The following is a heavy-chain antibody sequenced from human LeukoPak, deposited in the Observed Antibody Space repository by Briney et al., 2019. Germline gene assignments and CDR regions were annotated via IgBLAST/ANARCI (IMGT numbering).Heavy chain of an antibody. J-gene: IGHJ4*02. CDR3: ARAGYCSVGTCYSGDY. CDR2: IDSSSDTI. D-gene: IGHD2-15*01. CDR1: GFTFSTSI. Sequence: PGGSLRLSCAASGFTFSTSIMNWVRQAPGKGLEWISYIDSSSDTIYYADSVKGRFTISRDNAKNSLYLQMNSLRAEDTAVYYCARAGYCSVGTCYSGDYWGQGTLVTVSS. V-gene: IGHV3-48*01.